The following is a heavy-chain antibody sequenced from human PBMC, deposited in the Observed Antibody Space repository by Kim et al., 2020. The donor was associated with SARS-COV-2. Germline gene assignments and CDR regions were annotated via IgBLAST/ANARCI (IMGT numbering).Heavy chain of an antibody. Sequence: ASVKVSCKASGFMLKNFVMTWVRQAPGQGLEWMGWITTSSGNTNYAQKFQGRVTMTTDTSANTAYLELRGLRSDDTAVYYCARVIQVASESGWERPFDYWGQGTLVTVSS. V-gene: IGHV1-18*01. CDR1: GFMLKNFV. D-gene: IGHD5-12*01. J-gene: IGHJ4*02. CDR3: ARVIQVASESGWERPFDY. CDR2: ITTSSGNT.